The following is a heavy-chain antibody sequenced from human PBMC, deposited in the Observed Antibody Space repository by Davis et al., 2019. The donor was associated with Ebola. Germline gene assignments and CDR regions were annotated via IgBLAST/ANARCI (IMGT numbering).Heavy chain of an antibody. J-gene: IGHJ4*02. CDR2: ISHTGST. CDR3: ARANTGMVPPEIDS. Sequence: MPSETLSLTCAVNGGSFSSYYWSWIRQTPGKGLEWIGEISHTGSTTYSQSLKGRVTMSLDTSTNQFSLKLRSVTAADTAMYYCARANTGMVPPEIDSWGQGTKVTVSS. CDR1: GGSFSSYY. D-gene: IGHD5-18*01. V-gene: IGHV4-34*01.